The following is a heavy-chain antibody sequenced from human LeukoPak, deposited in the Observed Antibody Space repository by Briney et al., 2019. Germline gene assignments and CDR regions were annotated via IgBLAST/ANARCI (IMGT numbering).Heavy chain of an antibody. D-gene: IGHD1-26*01. CDR1: GGSISSYY. CDR2: IYYSGST. Sequence: SQTLSLTCTVSGGSISSYYWSWIRQPPGKGLEWIGYIYYSGSTNYNPSLKSRVTISVDTSKNQFSLKLSSVTAADTAVYYCARVTRSGSYYYYYGMDVWGQGTTVTVSS. CDR3: ARVTRSGSYYYYYGMDV. V-gene: IGHV4-59*01. J-gene: IGHJ6*02.